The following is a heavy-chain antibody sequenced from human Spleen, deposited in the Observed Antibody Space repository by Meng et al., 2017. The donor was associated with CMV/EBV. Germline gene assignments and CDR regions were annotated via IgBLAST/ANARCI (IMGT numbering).Heavy chain of an antibody. CDR1: GFTFSNAW. D-gene: IGHD3-22*01. J-gene: IGHJ6*02. CDR3: ARDPYYYDSSDAFYGLDV. Sequence: GESLKISCAASGFTFSNAWMSWVRQAPGKGLEWVSVIYGGGTTYYADSVKGRFTISRDNSRNTLYLQMTSLRAEDTAVYYCARDPYYYDSSDAFYGLDVWGQGTTVTVSS. CDR2: IYGGGTT. V-gene: IGHV3-53*01.